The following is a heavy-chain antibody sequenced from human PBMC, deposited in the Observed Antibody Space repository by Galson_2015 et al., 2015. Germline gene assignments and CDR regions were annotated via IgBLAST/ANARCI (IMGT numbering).Heavy chain of an antibody. CDR2: ISYDGSHK. V-gene: IGHV3-30*04. CDR1: GITFDSYA. CDR3: TRGSPLDWLFRFDY. J-gene: IGHJ4*02. D-gene: IGHD3-9*01. Sequence: PLRLSCVASGITFDSYAVHWVRQAPGKGLEWIAPISYDGSHKYYGDSVRGRFTISRDNSKNTVDLQMNTLRPEDSALYYCTRGSPLDWLFRFDYWGQGTLVAVSS.